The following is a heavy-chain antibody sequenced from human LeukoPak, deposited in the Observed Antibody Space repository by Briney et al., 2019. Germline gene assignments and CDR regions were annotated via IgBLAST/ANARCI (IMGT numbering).Heavy chain of an antibody. V-gene: IGHV3-48*01. CDR3: ARSAKSYYYYYMDV. Sequence: PGGSLRPSCAASGFTFSSYSINWVRQSPGKGLEWVSYIRSSSSTIYYADSVKGRFTISRDNAKNSLYLQMNSLRAEDTAVYYCARSAKSYYYYYMDVWGKGTTVTVSS. CDR2: IRSSSSTI. J-gene: IGHJ6*03. CDR1: GFTFSSYS.